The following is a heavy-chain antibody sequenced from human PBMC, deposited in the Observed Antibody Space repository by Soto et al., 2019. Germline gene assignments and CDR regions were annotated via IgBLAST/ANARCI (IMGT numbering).Heavy chain of an antibody. V-gene: IGHV3-73*02. CDR1: GFTFSGSS. CDR2: IRNKANSYAT. Sequence: EVQLVESGGGLVQPGGSLKLSCAASGFTFSGSSVHWVRQASGKGLEWVGRIRNKANSYATAYAASVRGRFTISRDDSKNTAFLQMNSLNTEDTAVYYCNSHSPEDMIRTWGQGTLVTVSS. J-gene: IGHJ4*02. D-gene: IGHD2-15*01. CDR3: NSHSPEDMIRT.